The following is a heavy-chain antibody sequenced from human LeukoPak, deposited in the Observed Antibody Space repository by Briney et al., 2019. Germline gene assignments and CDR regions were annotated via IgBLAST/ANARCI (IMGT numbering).Heavy chain of an antibody. Sequence: GSLRLSCAASGFTFSSYGMHWVRQAPGKGLEWIGSIYHSGSTYYNPSLKSRVTISVDASKNQFSLKLSSVTAADTAVYYCARRGVNYDFWSGYLSGFDYWGQGTLVSASS. CDR2: IYHSGST. V-gene: IGHV4-38-2*01. CDR3: ARRGVNYDFWSGYLSGFDY. CDR1: GFTFSSYG. D-gene: IGHD3-3*01. J-gene: IGHJ4*02.